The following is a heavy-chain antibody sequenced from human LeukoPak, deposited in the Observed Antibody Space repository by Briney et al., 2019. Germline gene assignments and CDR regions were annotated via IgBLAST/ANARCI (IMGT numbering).Heavy chain of an antibody. Sequence: GGSLRLSCAASGFTFSSYAMHWVRQAPGKGLEWVAVISYDGSNKYYADSVKGRFTISRDNSKNTLYLQMNSLRAEDTAVYYCAKGITIFGVEQYWGQGTLVTVSS. CDR2: ISYDGSNK. V-gene: IGHV3-30*04. D-gene: IGHD3-3*01. J-gene: IGHJ4*02. CDR3: AKGITIFGVEQY. CDR1: GFTFSSYA.